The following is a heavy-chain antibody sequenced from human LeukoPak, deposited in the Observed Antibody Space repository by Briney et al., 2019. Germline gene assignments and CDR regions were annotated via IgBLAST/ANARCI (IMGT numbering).Heavy chain of an antibody. CDR2: INHRGST. Sequence: PSETLSLTCAVYGGSFSGYYWCWIRQPPGKGLEWIGEINHRGSTNYNPSLKSRVTISVDTSKNQFSLKLSSVTAADTAVYYCARPRIVGAPGYFQHWGQGTLVTVSS. J-gene: IGHJ1*01. CDR1: GGSFSGYY. CDR3: ARPRIVGAPGYFQH. D-gene: IGHD1-26*01. V-gene: IGHV4-34*01.